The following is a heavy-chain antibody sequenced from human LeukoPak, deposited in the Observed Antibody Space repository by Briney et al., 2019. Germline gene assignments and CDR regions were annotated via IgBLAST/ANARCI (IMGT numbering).Heavy chain of an antibody. Sequence: GGSLRLSCSASGFTFSWYAMHWVRQAPGKGLEWLAVISSDGSLEYYADSVKGRFTISRDNSKNTLYLQMNSLRPEDTAVYYCARDPVPAAARHFDYWGQGTLVTVSS. D-gene: IGHD2-2*01. J-gene: IGHJ4*02. CDR2: ISSDGSLE. V-gene: IGHV3-30-3*01. CDR1: GFTFSWYA. CDR3: ARDPVPAAARHFDY.